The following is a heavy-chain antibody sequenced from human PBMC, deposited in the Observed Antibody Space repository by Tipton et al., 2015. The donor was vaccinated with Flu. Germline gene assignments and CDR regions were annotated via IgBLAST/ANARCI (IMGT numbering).Heavy chain of an antibody. CDR2: IYYSGST. V-gene: IGHV4-31*03. D-gene: IGHD3-10*01. J-gene: IGHJ6*02. CDR3: ARDQGFGGGLTYDYYAMDV. Sequence: TLSLTCTVSGGSIGSGGDYWSWIRQHPGKGLEWIGSIYYSGSTYYNPSLESRLSISVDTSKNQFSLKLISMTAADAAVYYCARDQGFGGGLTYDYYAMDVWGQGTTVTASS. CDR1: GGSIGSGGDY.